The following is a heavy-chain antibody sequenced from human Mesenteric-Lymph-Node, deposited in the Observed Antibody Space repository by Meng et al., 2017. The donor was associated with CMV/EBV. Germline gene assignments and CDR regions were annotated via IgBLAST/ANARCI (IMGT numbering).Heavy chain of an antibody. D-gene: IGHD2-2*02. CDR1: GGSISSSSYY. V-gene: IGHV4-39*07. Sequence: SETLSLTCTVSGGSISSSSYYWGWIRQPPGKGLEWIGSIYYSGSTYYNPSLKSRVTISVDTSKNQYSLKVTSVTAADTAVYYCARAGYDLVVPAAILDYWGQGTLVTVSS. J-gene: IGHJ4*02. CDR3: ARAGYDLVVPAAILDY. CDR2: IYYSGST.